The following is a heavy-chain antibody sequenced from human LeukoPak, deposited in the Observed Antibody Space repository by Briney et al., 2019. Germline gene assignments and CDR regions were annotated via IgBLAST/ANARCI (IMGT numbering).Heavy chain of an antibody. CDR1: GFTFTTYA. CDR2: ISGGGDKT. CDR3: GKDLALAGTGGGFDV. D-gene: IGHD6-19*01. V-gene: IGHV3-23*01. Sequence: PGGSLRLSCAAPGFTFTTYAINWVRQAPGKGLKWVSGISGGGDKTYYADSVNGRFTISRDNSKNTVSLQMSSLRAEDTALYYCGKDLALAGTGGGFDVWGQGTRVAVSS. J-gene: IGHJ3*01.